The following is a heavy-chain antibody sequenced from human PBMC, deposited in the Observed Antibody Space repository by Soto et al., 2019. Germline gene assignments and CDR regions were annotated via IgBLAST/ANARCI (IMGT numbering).Heavy chain of an antibody. D-gene: IGHD4-17*01. CDR1: GGTFSSYA. J-gene: IGHJ6*02. Sequence: QVQLVQSGAEVKKPGSSVKVSCKASGGTFSSYAISWVRQAPGQGLEWMGGSIPIFGTANYAQKFQGRVTITADESKSTAYMELSSLRSEDTAVHYCARDSGGTTVAFGMDVWGQGTTVTVSS. CDR3: ARDSGGTTVAFGMDV. V-gene: IGHV1-69*01. CDR2: SIPIFGTA.